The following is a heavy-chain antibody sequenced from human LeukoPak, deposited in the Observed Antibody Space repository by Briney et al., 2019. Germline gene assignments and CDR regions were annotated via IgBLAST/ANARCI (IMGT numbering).Heavy chain of an antibody. CDR1: GFTFSNYG. Sequence: GRSLTLSCKASGFTFSNYGWKWIRQSPGKGLEGMALIYYDGNNKIYSDSVKDRFTISRDNSKNTLFLQMNSLRAEDSAVYYCAKSAQDYYGSGSYYYPYYDYFIDVWGKGTTVTVSS. V-gene: IGHV3-33*06. J-gene: IGHJ6*03. D-gene: IGHD3-10*01. CDR3: AKSAQDYYGSGSYYYPYYDYFIDV. CDR2: IYYDGNNK.